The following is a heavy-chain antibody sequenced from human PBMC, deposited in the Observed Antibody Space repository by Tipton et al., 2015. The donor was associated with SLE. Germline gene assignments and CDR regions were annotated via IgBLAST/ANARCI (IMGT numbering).Heavy chain of an antibody. CDR1: GGSISSGGYY. J-gene: IGHJ4*02. V-gene: IGHV4-61*08. CDR3: ARDGYSYPFDY. D-gene: IGHD5-18*01. CDR2: VYYSGST. Sequence: GLVKPSETLSLTCTVSGGSISSGGYYWNWIRQPPGKGLEWIGYVYYSGSTNYNPSLKSRVTISVDKSKNQFSLRLSSVTAADTAVYYCARDGYSYPFDYWGQGTLVTVSS.